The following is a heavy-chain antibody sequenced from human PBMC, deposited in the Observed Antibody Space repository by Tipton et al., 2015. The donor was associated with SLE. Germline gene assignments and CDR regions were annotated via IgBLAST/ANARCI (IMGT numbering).Heavy chain of an antibody. Sequence: TLSLTCTVSGVSVTNYYWSWIRQPPGKRLEWIGFIQGRENTNYNPSLKSRVTISVDTSKNQFSLKLSAVTAADTAVDYCASGGKRRPVLAPAVEVWGQLTRVPVSS. D-gene: IGHD2-15*01. CDR2: IQGRENT. J-gene: IGHJ6*01. CDR1: GVSVTNYY. V-gene: IGHV4-59*02. CDR3: ASGGKRRPVLAPAVEV.